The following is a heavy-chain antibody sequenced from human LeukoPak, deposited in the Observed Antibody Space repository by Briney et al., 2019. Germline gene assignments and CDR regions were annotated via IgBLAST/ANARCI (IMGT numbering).Heavy chain of an antibody. CDR3: ARGTDFQR. CDR2: VHYRGST. Sequence: SETLSLTCTVSGGSISDYYGSWIRQPPGKGLEWIGYVHYRGSTIYNPSLKSRVTILLDTPNKQFSLRLTSVTAADTAVYYCARGTDFQRWGQGTLVTVSS. J-gene: IGHJ1*01. CDR1: GGSISDYY. V-gene: IGHV4-59*08.